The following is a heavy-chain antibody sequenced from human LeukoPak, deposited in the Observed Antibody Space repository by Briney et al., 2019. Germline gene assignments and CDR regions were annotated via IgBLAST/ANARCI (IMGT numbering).Heavy chain of an antibody. CDR1: GFTFRSYG. CDR3: ARGRLGTDFDY. CDR2: ISYDGSNK. D-gene: IGHD7-27*01. J-gene: IGHJ4*02. Sequence: QPGGSLRLSCAASGFTFRSYGMHWVRQALGKGLEWVAVISYDGSNKYYADSVKGRFTISRDNSKNTLYLQMNSLRAEDTAVYYCARGRLGTDFDYWGQGTLVTVSS. V-gene: IGHV3-30*03.